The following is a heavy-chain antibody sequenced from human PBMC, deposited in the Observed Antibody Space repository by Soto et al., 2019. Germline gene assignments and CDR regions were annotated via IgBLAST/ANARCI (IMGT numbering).Heavy chain of an antibody. Sequence: QVQLQESGPGLVKPSETLSLTCTVSGGSISNYYWRWIRQPPGKGLEWIGYIYYSGSTNYNPSLRSRVAISVDTSKNLFSLNLRSVTAADTAVYYCVRTNHFDYWGQGSLVTVSS. J-gene: IGHJ4*02. CDR1: GGSISNYY. CDR3: VRTNHFDY. V-gene: IGHV4-59*08. D-gene: IGHD2-8*01. CDR2: IYYSGST.